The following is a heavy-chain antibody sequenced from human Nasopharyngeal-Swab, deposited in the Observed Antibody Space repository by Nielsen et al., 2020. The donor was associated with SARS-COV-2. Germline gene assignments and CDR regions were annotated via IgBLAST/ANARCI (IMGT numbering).Heavy chain of an antibody. CDR2: ISGSGGST. CDR1: GFTFSNYA. CDR3: AKAANSYGHFDC. J-gene: IGHJ4*02. Sequence: ESLKISCAASGFTFSNYAMSWVRQAPGKGLEWVSAISGSGGSTYYADSVKGRFTISRDNSKNTLYLQMNSLRAEDTAVYYCAKAANSYGHFDCWGQGTLVTVSS. D-gene: IGHD5-18*01. V-gene: IGHV3-23*01.